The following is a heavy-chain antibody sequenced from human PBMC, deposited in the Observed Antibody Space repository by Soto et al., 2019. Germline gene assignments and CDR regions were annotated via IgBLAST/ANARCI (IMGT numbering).Heavy chain of an antibody. CDR2: IDPSDSYT. V-gene: IGHV5-10-1*01. Sequence: PGESLKISCKGFGYSFSSYWISWVRQMPGKGLEWMGRIDPSDSYTNYSPSFQGHVTISADKSISTAYLQWSSLKASDTAMYYCARYLGGYSSPVNGMDVWGQGTTVTVSS. CDR1: GYSFSSYW. J-gene: IGHJ6*02. CDR3: ARYLGGYSSPVNGMDV. D-gene: IGHD6-13*01.